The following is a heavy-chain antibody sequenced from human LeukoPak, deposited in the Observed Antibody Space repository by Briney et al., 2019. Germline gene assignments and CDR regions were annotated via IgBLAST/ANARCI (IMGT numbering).Heavy chain of an antibody. J-gene: IGHJ5*02. D-gene: IGHD6-19*01. CDR3: ARARVWQSPLLVISNFNWFDP. V-gene: IGHV4-31*03. Sequence: PSQTLSLTCTVSGGSISSGGYYWSWIRQHPGKGLEWIGYIYYSGSTYYNPSLKSRVTISVDTSKNQFSLKLSSVTAADTAVYYCARARVWQSPLLVISNFNWFDPWGQGTLVTVSS. CDR2: IYYSGST. CDR1: GGSISSGGYY.